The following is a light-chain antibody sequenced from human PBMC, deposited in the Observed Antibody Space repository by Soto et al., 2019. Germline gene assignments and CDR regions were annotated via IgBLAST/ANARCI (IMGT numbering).Light chain of an antibody. CDR1: SSDVGSYNL. CDR3: CSYAGSIYV. Sequence: QSALTQPASVYGSPGQSITISCTGTSSDVGSYNLVSWYQQHPGKAPKLMIYEGSKRPSGVSNRFSGSKSGNTASLTISGLQAEDEADYYCCSYAGSIYVFGTGTKVTVL. J-gene: IGLJ1*01. V-gene: IGLV2-23*01. CDR2: EGS.